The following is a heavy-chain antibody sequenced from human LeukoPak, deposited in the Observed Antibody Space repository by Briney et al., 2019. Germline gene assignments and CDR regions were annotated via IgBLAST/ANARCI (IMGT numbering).Heavy chain of an antibody. D-gene: IGHD6-19*01. J-gene: IGHJ4*02. CDR2: INHSGST. CDR1: GGSFSGYY. Sequence: SETLSLTCAVYGGSFSGYYWSWIRQPPGKGLEWIGEINHSGSTNYNPSLKSRVTISVDTSKNQFSLKLSSVTAADTAVYYCARARIAVAGGPFGYWGQGTLVTVSS. CDR3: ARARIAVAGGPFGY. V-gene: IGHV4-34*01.